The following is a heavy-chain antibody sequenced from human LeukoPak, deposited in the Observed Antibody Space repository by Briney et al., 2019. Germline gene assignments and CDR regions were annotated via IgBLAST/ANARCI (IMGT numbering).Heavy chain of an antibody. V-gene: IGHV3-21*01. D-gene: IGHD6-13*01. CDR2: ISSSSSYI. Sequence: SGGSLRLSCAASGFTFSSYSMNWVRQAPGKGLEWVSSISSSSSYIYYADSVKGRFTISGDNAKNSLYLQMNSLRAEDTAVYYCARAGYSSSWEILDPWGQGTLVTVSS. CDR1: GFTFSSYS. J-gene: IGHJ5*02. CDR3: ARAGYSSSWEILDP.